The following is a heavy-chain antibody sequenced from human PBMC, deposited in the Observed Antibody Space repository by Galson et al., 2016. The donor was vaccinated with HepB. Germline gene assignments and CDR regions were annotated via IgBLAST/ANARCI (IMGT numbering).Heavy chain of an antibody. J-gene: IGHJ6*04. Sequence: SLRLSCAASGFTFRDYGMTWVRQAPGKGLEVVSSISRSGDSTDYADSVRGRFTISRDNSKNTLSLQMNSLTADDTAIYYCVQGSTAPAGWGKCTTVTVSS. CDR2: ISRSGDST. V-gene: IGHV3-23*01. CDR1: GFTFRDYG. D-gene: IGHD2-2*01. CDR3: VQGSTAPAG.